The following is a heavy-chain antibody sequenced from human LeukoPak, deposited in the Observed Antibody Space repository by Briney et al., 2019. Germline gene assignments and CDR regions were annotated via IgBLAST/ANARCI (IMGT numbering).Heavy chain of an antibody. D-gene: IGHD3/OR15-3a*01. CDR2: IYYSGST. J-gene: IGHJ6*02. CDR3: VPEGLGMDYYYGMDV. Sequence: ASETLSLTCTVSGGSISSSSYYWGWIRQPPGKGLEWIGSIYYSGSTYYNPSLKSRVTISVDTSKNQFSLKLSSVTAADTAVYYCVPEGLGMDYYYGMDVWGQGTTVTVSS. V-gene: IGHV4-39*01. CDR1: GGSISSSSYY.